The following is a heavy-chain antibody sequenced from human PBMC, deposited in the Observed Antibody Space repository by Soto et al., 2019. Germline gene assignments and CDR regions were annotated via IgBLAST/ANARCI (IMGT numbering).Heavy chain of an antibody. CDR3: ARDQGIAAAGLDY. Sequence: GASVKVSCKASGYTFTGYYMHWVRQAPGQGLEWMGWINPNSGGTNYAQKFQGWVTMTRDTSISTAYMELSRLRSDDTAVYYCARDQGIAAAGLDYWGQGTLVTVSS. D-gene: IGHD6-13*01. J-gene: IGHJ4*02. CDR2: INPNSGGT. CDR1: GYTFTGYY. V-gene: IGHV1-2*04.